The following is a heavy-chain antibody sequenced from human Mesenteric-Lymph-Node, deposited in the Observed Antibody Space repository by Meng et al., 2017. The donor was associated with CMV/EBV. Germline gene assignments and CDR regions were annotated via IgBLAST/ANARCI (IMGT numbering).Heavy chain of an antibody. CDR2: IIPILHGA. CDR1: GGTFSPYS. CDR3: ATENRPWGAGAGLFNM. D-gene: IGHD1/OR15-1a*01. J-gene: IGHJ3*02. V-gene: IGHV1-69*08. Sequence: SVKVSCKTSGGTFSPYSISWVRQAPGQGLEWMGRIIPILHGADYAQKFQGRVTITADRPTTTAYMELSSLRSEDTAVYFCATENRPWGAGAGLFNMWGQGTVVTVSS.